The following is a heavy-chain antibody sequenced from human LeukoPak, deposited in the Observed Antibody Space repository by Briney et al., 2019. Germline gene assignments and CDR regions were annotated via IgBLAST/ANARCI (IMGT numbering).Heavy chain of an antibody. CDR2: IKKDGSEK. D-gene: IGHD2-15*01. J-gene: IGHJ4*02. CDR3: VRDVSDENDSASRIHLDS. CDR1: GFTFSNYW. V-gene: IGHV3-7*01. Sequence: GGSLRLSSAASGFTFSNYWMTWVRQAPGKGLEWVANIKKDGSEKHYVDSVKGRFAISRDNARNSLFLQMNSLRAEDTAMYYCVRDVSDENDSASRIHLDSWGQGTLVSVSS.